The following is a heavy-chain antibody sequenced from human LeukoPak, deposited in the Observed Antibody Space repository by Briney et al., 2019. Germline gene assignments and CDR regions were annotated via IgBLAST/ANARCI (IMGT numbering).Heavy chain of an antibody. CDR2: INHSGST. J-gene: IGHJ4*02. CDR1: GGSSSGYY. CDR3: ARDSVAGTPH. D-gene: IGHD6-19*01. Sequence: PSETLSLTCAVYGGSSSGYYWSWIRQPPGKGLEWIGEINHSGSTNYNPSLKSRVTISVDTSKNQFSLKLSSVTAADTAVYYCARDSVAGTPHWGQGTLVTVSS. V-gene: IGHV4-34*01.